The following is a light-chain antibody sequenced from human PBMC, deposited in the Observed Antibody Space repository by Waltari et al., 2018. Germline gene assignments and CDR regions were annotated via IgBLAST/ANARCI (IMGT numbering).Light chain of an antibody. CDR2: QAS. CDR3: QQYNSYSWT. J-gene: IGKJ1*01. V-gene: IGKV1-5*03. Sequence: DIQMPQSPSTLSAFVGDRVTITCRASQSISSWLAWYQHKPGKAPKLLIYQASSLESGVPSRFSGSGSGTEFTLTISSLQPDDFATYYCQQYNSYSWTFGQGTKVEIK. CDR1: QSISSW.